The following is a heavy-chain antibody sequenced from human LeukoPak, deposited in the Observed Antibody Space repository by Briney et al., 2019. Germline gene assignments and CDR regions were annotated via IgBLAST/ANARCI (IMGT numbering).Heavy chain of an antibody. J-gene: IGHJ5*02. V-gene: IGHV3-33*01. D-gene: IGHD2-2*01. Sequence: GGSLRLSCAASGFIFSNYGMNWVRQAPGKGLEWVAIIWGDGSNKYYADSVKGRFTISRDNSKNTLYLQMNSLRAEDTALYYCLRTGGYCSSTSYYQAWFDPWGQGTLVTVSS. CDR3: LRTGGYCSSTSYYQAWFDP. CDR2: IWGDGSNK. CDR1: GFIFSNYG.